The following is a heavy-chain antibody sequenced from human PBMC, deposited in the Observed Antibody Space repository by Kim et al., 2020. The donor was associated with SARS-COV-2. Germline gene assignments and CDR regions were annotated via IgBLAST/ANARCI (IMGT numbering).Heavy chain of an antibody. D-gene: IGHD6-13*01. Sequence: GGSLRLSCAASGFTFSSYAMIWVRQAPETEQEGVSAFGGGGSTYYADSVKGRFTISRDNSKSTLYLHMNSLRAEDTAVYYCGKATSSSWLFDYWGQGTLVTVSS. V-gene: IGHV3-23*01. CDR2: FGGGGST. CDR3: GKATSSSWLFDY. CDR1: GFTFSSYA. J-gene: IGHJ4*02.